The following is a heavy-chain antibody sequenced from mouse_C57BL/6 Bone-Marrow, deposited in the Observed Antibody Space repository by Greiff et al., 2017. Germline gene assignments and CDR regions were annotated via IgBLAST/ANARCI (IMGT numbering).Heavy chain of an antibody. CDR1: GYTFTSYW. Sequence: VQLQQPGAELVRPGSSVKLSCKASGYTFTSYWMHWVKQRPIQGLEWIGNIDPSDSETHYNQKFKDKATLTVDKSSSTAYMRLSSLTSEDSAVYYCARRGVGYYDYFDYWGQGTTLTVSS. V-gene: IGHV1-52*01. D-gene: IGHD2-3*01. J-gene: IGHJ2*01. CDR2: IDPSDSET. CDR3: ARRGVGYYDYFDY.